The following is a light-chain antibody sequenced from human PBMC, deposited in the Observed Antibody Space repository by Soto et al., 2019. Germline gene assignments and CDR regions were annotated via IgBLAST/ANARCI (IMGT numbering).Light chain of an antibody. Sequence: SYELTQPPSVSAAPGQTARITCGGDDIGSKSVHWYQQKPGQAPVLVVYEDRARPSGIPERISGSNSGNTATLTISRVEDGDEADYYCQVWDSGNYHYVFGSGTKVTVL. CDR2: EDR. CDR3: QVWDSGNYHYV. CDR1: DIGSKS. J-gene: IGLJ1*01. V-gene: IGLV3-21*02.